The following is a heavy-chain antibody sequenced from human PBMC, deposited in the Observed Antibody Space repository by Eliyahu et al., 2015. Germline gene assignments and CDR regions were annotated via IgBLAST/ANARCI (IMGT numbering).Heavy chain of an antibody. Sequence: EVRLVESGGGLVQPGGSLRLSCSASGFTFSSHGMHWVRQAPGEGPGYVSSVSNNVVSTYYADSVKGRFTISRDNSKNTLYLQMSSLSADDTAVYYCVKDHWNYDYFDYWGQGTLVTVSS. CDR2: VSNNVVST. D-gene: IGHD1-7*01. CDR1: GFTFSSHG. CDR3: VKDHWNYDYFDY. J-gene: IGHJ4*02. V-gene: IGHV3-64D*06.